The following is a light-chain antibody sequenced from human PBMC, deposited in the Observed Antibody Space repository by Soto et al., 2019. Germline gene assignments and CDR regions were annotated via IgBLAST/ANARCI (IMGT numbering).Light chain of an antibody. V-gene: IGKV1-6*01. CDR1: QGIRSA. J-gene: IGKJ1*01. Sequence: AIQLTQSPSSLSASVGDRVTITCRASQGIRSALGWYQQKPGKVPKLLIYAASTLQSGVPSRFSGSGFGTDFTLTINSLQPEDFATYDCLLDYAYFWAFGQGTKVDIK. CDR2: AAS. CDR3: LLDYAYFWA.